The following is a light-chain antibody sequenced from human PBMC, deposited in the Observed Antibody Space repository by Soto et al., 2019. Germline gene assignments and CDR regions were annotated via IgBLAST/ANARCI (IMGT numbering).Light chain of an antibody. CDR1: QSVSSSY. Sequence: EIALWHSPSDLWVTTPDTVTLSFRSSQSVSSSYLAWYQQKPGQAPRLLIYDASNRATGIQARFSGSGSGTDFTLTISSLEPEDFAVYYCQQRSNVNPIKFGQ. CDR2: DAS. CDR3: QQRSNVNPIK. J-gene: IGKJ5*01. V-gene: IGKV3D-20*02.